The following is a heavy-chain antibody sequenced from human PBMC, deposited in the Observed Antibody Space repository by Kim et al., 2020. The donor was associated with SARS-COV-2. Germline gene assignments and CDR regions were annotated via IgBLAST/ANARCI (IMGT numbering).Heavy chain of an antibody. CDR2: IKHDGTQQ. J-gene: IGHJ1*01. CDR1: GFTFGSYW. V-gene: IGHV3-7*03. Sequence: GGSLRLSCAASGFTFGSYWMTWVRQAPGKGLEWVANIKHDGTQQYYADSVRGRFTVSRDGANMCLQLNSLRAEDTAVYYCASTLTGTTEAFEYWGRGTLVTVSS. CDR3: ASTLTGTTEAFEY. D-gene: IGHD1-1*01.